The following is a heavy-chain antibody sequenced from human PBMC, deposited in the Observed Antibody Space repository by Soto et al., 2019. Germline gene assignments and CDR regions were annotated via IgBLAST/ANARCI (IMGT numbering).Heavy chain of an antibody. CDR3: ASRHSSPYFDY. V-gene: IGHV4-39*01. CDR1: GGSISGYY. J-gene: IGHJ4*02. Sequence: SETLSLTCTVSGGSISGYYWGWIRQPPGKGLEWITSIYYTGMTYYNPSLKSRVTISVDRSKNQLSLKLNSVTAADTAVYYCASRHSSPYFDYWGQGTLVTVSS. CDR2: IYYTGMT. D-gene: IGHD6-13*01.